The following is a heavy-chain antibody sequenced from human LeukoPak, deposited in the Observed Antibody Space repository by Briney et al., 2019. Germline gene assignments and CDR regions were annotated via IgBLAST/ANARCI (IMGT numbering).Heavy chain of an antibody. D-gene: IGHD2-21*02. Sequence: GGSLRLSCAASGFPFSSYAMSWVRQAPDQGLEWVSALTGTGRTTYYADSVKGRFTISRDNSKNTLYLQMSSLRVEDTAVYYCARGRGYLMTDPKYWGQGTLVTVSS. CDR2: LTGTGRTT. V-gene: IGHV3-23*01. J-gene: IGHJ4*02. CDR3: ARGRGYLMTDPKY. CDR1: GFPFSSYA.